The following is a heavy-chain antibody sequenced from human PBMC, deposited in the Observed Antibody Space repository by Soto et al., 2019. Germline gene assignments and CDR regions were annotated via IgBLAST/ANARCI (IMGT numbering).Heavy chain of an antibody. D-gene: IGHD1-1*01. CDR1: GGTFGNSA. CDR3: ARDIDPLQVGGNYYYGMGI. CDR2: IIPIFPTP. Sequence: QVQLVQSGAEVKKPGSSVTVSCKASGGTFGNSAISWVRQAPGQGLEWMGGIIPIFPTPDYAQKFQGRVTITADESTSTAYMDSTSLRSADPAVYSCARDIDPLQVGGNYYYGMGIWGQGPTVTVSS. V-gene: IGHV1-69*12. J-gene: IGHJ6*02.